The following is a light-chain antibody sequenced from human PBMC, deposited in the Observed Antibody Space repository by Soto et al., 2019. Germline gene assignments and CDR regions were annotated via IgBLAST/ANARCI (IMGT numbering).Light chain of an antibody. CDR1: QTISTW. CDR2: AAS. Sequence: GDRVTITCRASQTISTWMAWYQQKPGKAPKLLIYAASTLQSGVPSRFSGSGSGTDFTLTISCLQSEDFATYYCQQYYSYPRTFGQGTKVDIK. V-gene: IGKV1-8*01. J-gene: IGKJ1*01. CDR3: QQYYSYPRT.